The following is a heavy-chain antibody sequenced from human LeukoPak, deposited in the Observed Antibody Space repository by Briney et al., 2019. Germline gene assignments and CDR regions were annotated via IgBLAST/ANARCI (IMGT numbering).Heavy chain of an antibody. J-gene: IGHJ4*02. CDR2: IYYSGST. Sequence: PSETLSLTCPVSGGSISSSSYYWGWIRQPPGKGLEWIGSIYYSGSTYYNPSLKSRVTISVDTSKNQFSLKLSSVTAADTAVYYCARHRGVTIFGVVKYYFDYWGQGTLVTVSS. D-gene: IGHD3-3*01. V-gene: IGHV4-39*01. CDR3: ARHRGVTIFGVVKYYFDY. CDR1: GGSISSSSYY.